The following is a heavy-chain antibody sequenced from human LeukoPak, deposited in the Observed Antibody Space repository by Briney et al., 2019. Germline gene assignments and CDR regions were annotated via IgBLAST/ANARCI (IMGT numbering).Heavy chain of an antibody. D-gene: IGHD4-17*01. CDR2: INPNSGGT. CDR3: ARYRAQETPPYGEYGMDV. J-gene: IGHJ6*02. CDR1: GYTFTGYY. V-gene: IGHV1-2*06. Sequence: ASVKVSCKASGYTFTGYYMHWVRQAPGQGLEWMGRINPNSGGTNYAQKFQGRVTMTRDTSISTAYMELSRLRSDDTAVYYCARYRAQETPPYGEYGMDVWGQGTTVTVSS.